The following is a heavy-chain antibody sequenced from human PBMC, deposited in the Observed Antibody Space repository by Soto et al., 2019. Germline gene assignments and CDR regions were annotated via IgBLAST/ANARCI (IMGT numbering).Heavy chain of an antibody. Sequence: SETLSLTCTVSGGSISSHYCSWIRQPPGKGLEWIGYIYYSGSTNYNPSLKSRVTISVDTSKNQFSLKLSSVTAADTAVYYCARVVVPAAIGWFDPWGQGTLVTVSS. J-gene: IGHJ5*02. CDR1: GGSISSHY. V-gene: IGHV4-59*11. CDR3: ARVVVPAAIGWFDP. CDR2: IYYSGST. D-gene: IGHD2-2*01.